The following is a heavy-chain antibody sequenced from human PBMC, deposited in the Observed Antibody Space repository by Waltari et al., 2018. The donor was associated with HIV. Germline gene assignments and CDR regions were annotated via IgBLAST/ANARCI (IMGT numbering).Heavy chain of an antibody. D-gene: IGHD3-3*01. CDR1: GYTFTSYG. J-gene: IGHJ6*02. CDR2: ISAYNGNT. Sequence: QVQLVQSGAEVKKPGASVKVSCKASGYTFTSYGISWVRQAPGQGLEWMGWISAYNGNTNYAQKLQGRVTMTTDTSTSTAYMELRSLRSDDTAVYYCARDQTAFYDFWSGYPPAMDVWGQGTTVTVSS. CDR3: ARDQTAFYDFWSGYPPAMDV. V-gene: IGHV1-18*01.